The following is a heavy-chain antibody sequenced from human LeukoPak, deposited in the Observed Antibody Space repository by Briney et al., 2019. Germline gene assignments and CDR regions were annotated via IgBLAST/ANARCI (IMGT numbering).Heavy chain of an antibody. D-gene: IGHD5-12*01. CDR2: ISAYNGNT. V-gene: IGHV1-18*01. Sequence: ASVKVSCKASGYTFTSYGISWVRQAPGQGLEWMVWISAYNGNTNYAQKLQGRVTMTTDTSTSTAYMELRSLRSDDTAVYYCARDLRYSGYDFLPYGDSDYWGQGTLVTVSS. CDR1: GYTFTSYG. CDR3: ARDLRYSGYDFLPYGDSDY. J-gene: IGHJ4*02.